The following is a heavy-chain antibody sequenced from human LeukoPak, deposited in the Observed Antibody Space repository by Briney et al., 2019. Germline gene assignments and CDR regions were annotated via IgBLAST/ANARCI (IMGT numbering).Heavy chain of an antibody. CDR3: ARLTYSSSSEDYYYGMDV. Sequence: PGGSLRLSCVASGFTFSSYAMSWVRQAPGKGLEWVSAISGSGGSTYYADSVKGRFTISRDNSKNTLYLQMNSLRSEDTAVYYCARLTYSSSSEDYYYGMDVWGQGTTVTVSS. J-gene: IGHJ6*02. CDR1: GFTFSSYA. CDR2: ISGSGGST. V-gene: IGHV3-23*01. D-gene: IGHD6-6*01.